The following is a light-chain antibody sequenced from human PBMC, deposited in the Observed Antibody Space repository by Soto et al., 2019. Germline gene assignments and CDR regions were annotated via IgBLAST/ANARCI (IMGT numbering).Light chain of an antibody. Sequence: DIQMTQSPSSLSVSVGDRVTITCRASETTNTWLAWYQQKPGKAPKILIYDASKLERGVPSRLSGSGSGADFTLNISSLQPDELATYYCQQSSSYPLTFGGGTKVE. CDR2: DAS. CDR1: ETTNTW. V-gene: IGKV1-5*01. CDR3: QQSSSYPLT. J-gene: IGKJ4*01.